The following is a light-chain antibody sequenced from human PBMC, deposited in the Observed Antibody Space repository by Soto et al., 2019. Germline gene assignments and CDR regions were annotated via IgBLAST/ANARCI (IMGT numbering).Light chain of an antibody. Sequence: DIVMTQSPLSLPVTPGEPASISCRSSQSLLHSNGYNYLDCYLQKPGQSPQLLIYLGSNRASGVPDRFSGSGSGTDFTLKISSVEAEDVGVYYCMQALQTPLTFGGGTKVEIK. CDR2: LGS. V-gene: IGKV2-28*01. J-gene: IGKJ4*01. CDR1: QSLLHSNGYNY. CDR3: MQALQTPLT.